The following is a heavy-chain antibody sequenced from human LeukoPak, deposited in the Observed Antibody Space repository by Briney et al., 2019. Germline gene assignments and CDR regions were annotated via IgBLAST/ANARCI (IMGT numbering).Heavy chain of an antibody. D-gene: IGHD3-22*01. CDR3: ARGYDSSAYYPFNY. CDR1: GGSLSTHH. V-gene: IGHV4-59*11. CDR2: ISDSGST. J-gene: IGHJ4*02. Sequence: SETLSLTCVVSGGSLSTHHWGWIRQSPGRGLEWIGYISDSGSTNYNPSLKSRVTISVDTSKSQFSLMLSSVTAADTAVYYCARGYDSSAYYPFNYWGQGTLVTVSS.